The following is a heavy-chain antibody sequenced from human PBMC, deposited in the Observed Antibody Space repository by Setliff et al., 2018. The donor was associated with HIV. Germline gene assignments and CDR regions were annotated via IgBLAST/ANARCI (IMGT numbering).Heavy chain of an antibody. CDR3: TRVGTYGVGGWFDP. Sequence: SETLSLTCTVSGGSISSSTYYWGWIRQPPGKGLEWIGSIYYSGSTYYNPSLKSRVTISVDTSKNQFSLKLSSVTAADTAMYYCTRVGTYGVGGWFDPWGQGSRVTVSS. CDR1: GGSISSSTYY. J-gene: IGHJ5*02. V-gene: IGHV4-39*07. D-gene: IGHD3-16*01. CDR2: IYYSGST.